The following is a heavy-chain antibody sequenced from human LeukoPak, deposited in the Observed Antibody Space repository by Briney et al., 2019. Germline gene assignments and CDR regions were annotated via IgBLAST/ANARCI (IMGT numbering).Heavy chain of an antibody. CDR2: ISSSSSYI. Sequence: NPGGSPRLSCAASGFTFSSYSMNWVRQAPGKGLEWVSSISSSSSYIYYADSVKGRFTISRDNAKNSLYLQMNSLRAEDTAVYYCASQKQDGYSSSWYEPIQGLFDYWGQGTLVTVSS. J-gene: IGHJ4*02. D-gene: IGHD6-13*01. V-gene: IGHV3-21*01. CDR3: ASQKQDGYSSSWYEPIQGLFDY. CDR1: GFTFSSYS.